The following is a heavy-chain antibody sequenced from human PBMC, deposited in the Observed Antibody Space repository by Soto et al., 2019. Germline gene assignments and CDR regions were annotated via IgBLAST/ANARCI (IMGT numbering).Heavy chain of an antibody. CDR2: IYSSGST. CDR1: NDSLTSYY. J-gene: IGHJ5*02. V-gene: IGHV4-59*01. D-gene: IGHD5-18*01. Sequence: PSETLSLTCTVSNDSLTSYYWTWIRQPPGKGLEWIGYIYSSGSTSYNPALKSRVTISVDTSKSQFSLKLSSVTAADTAVYYCAKDSGYNYGYFRWFDPWGQGTLVTVSS. CDR3: AKDSGYNYGYFRWFDP.